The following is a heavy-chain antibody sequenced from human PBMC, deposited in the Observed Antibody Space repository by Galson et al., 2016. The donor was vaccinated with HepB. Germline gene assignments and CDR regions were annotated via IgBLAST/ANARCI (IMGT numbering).Heavy chain of an antibody. D-gene: IGHD1-1*01. V-gene: IGHV3-74*01. Sequence: SLRLSCAASGFTFGNYWMHWVRQAPGKGLVWVSRITPDGTPKYADSVKGRFTTSRDNAKNTVYLQMNSLRAEDTAVYYCSPLPWKSGSEDPWGQGTVVTVSS. J-gene: IGHJ5*02. CDR1: GFTFGNYW. CDR3: SPLPWKSGSEDP. CDR2: ITPDGTP.